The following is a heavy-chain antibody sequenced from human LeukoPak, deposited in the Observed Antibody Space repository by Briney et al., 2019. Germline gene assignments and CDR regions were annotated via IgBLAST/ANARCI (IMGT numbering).Heavy chain of an antibody. CDR2: INQDGSDK. Sequence: GGSLRLSCAASGFSFSDSWMTWIRQAPGKGLEWVANINQDGSDKYFVDSAKGRFTISRDNAKNSLYLQMNNLRAEDTAVYYCARATISYGDFPYYYYYMDVWGKGTTVTISS. CDR1: GFSFSDSW. CDR3: ARATISYGDFPYYYYYMDV. J-gene: IGHJ6*03. D-gene: IGHD4-17*01. V-gene: IGHV3-7*03.